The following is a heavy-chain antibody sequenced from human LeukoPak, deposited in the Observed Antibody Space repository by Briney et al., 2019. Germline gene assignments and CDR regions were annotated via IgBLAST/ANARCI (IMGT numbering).Heavy chain of an antibody. Sequence: SETLSLTCTVSGGSISTYYWNWIRRPPGKGLEWIGYIYYSGSTNYNPSLTGRVTISVDTSKNQFSLKLSSVTAADTAVYYCAREYNYYDSSGWDAFEIWGQGTMVTVSS. D-gene: IGHD3-22*01. CDR2: IYYSGST. CDR3: AREYNYYDSSGWDAFEI. V-gene: IGHV4-59*01. CDR1: GGSISTYY. J-gene: IGHJ3*02.